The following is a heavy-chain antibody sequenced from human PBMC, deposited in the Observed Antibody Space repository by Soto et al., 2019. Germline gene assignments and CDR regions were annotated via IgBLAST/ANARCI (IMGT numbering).Heavy chain of an antibody. D-gene: IGHD1-26*01. CDR1: GGSISSSSYY. J-gene: IGHJ4*02. Sequence: QLQLQESGPGLVKPSETLSLTCTVSGGSISSSSYYWGWIRQPPGKGLEWLGSIYYSGSTYYNPSLKSRVTISVDTSKNQFSLKMSSVTAADTAVYDCARTSGWELPFDYWGQGTLVTVSS. CDR3: ARTSGWELPFDY. CDR2: IYYSGST. V-gene: IGHV4-39*01.